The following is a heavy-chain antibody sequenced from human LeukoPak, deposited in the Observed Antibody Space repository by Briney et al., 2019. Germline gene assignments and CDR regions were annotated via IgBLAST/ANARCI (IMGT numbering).Heavy chain of an antibody. CDR1: GGSISSSNW. D-gene: IGHD5-18*01. V-gene: IGHV4-4*02. CDR2: IYHSGST. J-gene: IGHJ4*02. CDR3: ASTIVETAMVGLYYFDY. Sequence: PSETLSLTCAVSGGSISSSNWWSWVRQPPGKGLEWIGEIYHSGSTNYNPSLKSRVTISVDKSKNQFSLKLSSVTAADTAVYYCASTIVETAMVGLYYFDYWGQGTLVTVSS.